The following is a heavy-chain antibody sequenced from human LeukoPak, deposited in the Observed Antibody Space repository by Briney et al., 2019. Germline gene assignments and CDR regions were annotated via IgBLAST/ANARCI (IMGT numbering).Heavy chain of an antibody. CDR2: IYHSGST. J-gene: IGHJ4*02. V-gene: IGHV4-38-2*02. CDR1: GYSISSGYY. D-gene: IGHD5-12*01. Sequence: SETLSLTCTVSGYSISSGYYWGWIRQPPGKGLEWIGSIYHSGSTYYNPPLKSRVTISVDTSKNQFSLKLSSVTAADTAVYYCARVRLTKLYYFDYWGQGTLVTVSS. CDR3: ARVRLTKLYYFDY.